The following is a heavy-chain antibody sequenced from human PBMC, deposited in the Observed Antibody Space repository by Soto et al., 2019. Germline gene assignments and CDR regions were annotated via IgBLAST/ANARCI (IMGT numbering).Heavy chain of an antibody. V-gene: IGHV3-33*01. CDR2: IWYDGSNK. D-gene: IGHD1-26*01. Sequence: GGSLRLSCAASGFTFSSYGMHWVRQAPGKGLEWVAVIWYDGSNKYYADSVKGRFTISRDNSKNTLYLQMNSLRAEDTAVYYCARGSIVGATRVWYYGMDVWGQGTTVTVS. CDR3: ARGSIVGATRVWYYGMDV. J-gene: IGHJ6*02. CDR1: GFTFSSYG.